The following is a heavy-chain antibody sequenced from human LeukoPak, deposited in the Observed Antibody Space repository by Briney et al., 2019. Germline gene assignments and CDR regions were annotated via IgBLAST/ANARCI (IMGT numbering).Heavy chain of an antibody. CDR1: GFTFSNYA. J-gene: IGHJ4*02. CDR3: AKHPIVGATGNFDY. V-gene: IGHV3-23*01. D-gene: IGHD1-26*01. Sequence: GGSLRLSCAASGFTFSNYAMGWVRQAPGKGLEWVSDISGSGGSTYYADSVKGRFTISRDNSKDTLDLQMNSLRAEDTAVYYCAKHPIVGATGNFDYWGQGTLVTVSS. CDR2: ISGSGGST.